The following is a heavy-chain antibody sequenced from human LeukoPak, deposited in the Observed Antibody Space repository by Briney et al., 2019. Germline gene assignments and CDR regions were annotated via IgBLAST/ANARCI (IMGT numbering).Heavy chain of an antibody. CDR3: AKGVYYGSDNFDY. CDR2: IRSDGST. V-gene: IGHV3-74*01. CDR1: GFTFSSYW. D-gene: IGHD3-10*01. J-gene: IGHJ4*02. Sequence: PGGSLRLSCAASGFTFSSYWMHWVRQAPGKGLVWVSRIRSDGSTTYADSVKGRFTISRDNSKNTLYLQIKSIRAEDTAVYYCAKGVYYGSDNFDYWGQGTLVTVSS.